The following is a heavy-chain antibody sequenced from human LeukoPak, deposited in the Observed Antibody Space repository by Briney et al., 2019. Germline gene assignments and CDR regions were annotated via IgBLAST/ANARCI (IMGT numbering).Heavy chain of an antibody. CDR1: GFTFSSYW. D-gene: IGHD3-22*01. V-gene: IGHV3-7*01. CDR3: AKDSPNYYDSSGYYVNDY. CDR2: IKQDGSEK. Sequence: GGSLRLSCAASGFTFSSYWMSWVRQAPGKGLEWVANIKQDGSEKYYVDSVKGRFTISRDNAKNSLYLQMNSLRAEDTAVYYCAKDSPNYYDSSGYYVNDYWGQGTLVTVSS. J-gene: IGHJ4*02.